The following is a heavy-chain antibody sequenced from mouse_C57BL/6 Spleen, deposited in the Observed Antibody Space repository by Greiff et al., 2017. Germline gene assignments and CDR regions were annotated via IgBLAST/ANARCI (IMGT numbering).Heavy chain of an antibody. V-gene: IGHV1-82*01. CDR2: IYPGDGDT. Sequence: QVQLQQSGPELVKPGASVKISCKASGYAFSSSWMNWVKQRPGKGLEWIGRIYPGDGDTNYNGKFKGKATLTADKSSSTAYMQLSSLTSEDSAVYCCARSGDGYYVGYWGQGTTLTVSS. J-gene: IGHJ2*01. CDR1: GYAFSSSW. CDR3: ARSGDGYYVGY. D-gene: IGHD2-3*01.